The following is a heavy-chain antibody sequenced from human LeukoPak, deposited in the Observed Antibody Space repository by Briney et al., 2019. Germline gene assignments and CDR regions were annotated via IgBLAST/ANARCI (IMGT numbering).Heavy chain of an antibody. J-gene: IGHJ3*02. D-gene: IGHD4-17*01. Sequence: ASVKVSCKASGGTFSSYAISWVRQAPGQGLEWMGGIIPIFGTANYAQKFQGRVTITADESTSTAYMELSSLRSEDTAVYYCARGGDYGDYVGHALDIWGQGTMVTVSS. CDR1: GGTFSSYA. V-gene: IGHV1-69*13. CDR3: ARGGDYGDYVGHALDI. CDR2: IIPIFGTA.